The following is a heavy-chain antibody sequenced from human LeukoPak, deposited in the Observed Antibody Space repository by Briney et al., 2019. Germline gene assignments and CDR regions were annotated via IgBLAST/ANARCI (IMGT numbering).Heavy chain of an antibody. D-gene: IGHD2-15*01. V-gene: IGHV3-23*01. CDR2: ISGSGGST. CDR3: AKDHVVVVAGLHRYYFDY. Sequence: GGSLRLSCAASGFTFSSYAVSWVRQAPGKGLEWVSAISGSGGSTYYADSVKGRFTISRDNSKDTLYLQMNSLRAEDTDVYYCAKDHVVVVAGLHRYYFDYWGQGTLVTVSS. J-gene: IGHJ4*02. CDR1: GFTFSSYA.